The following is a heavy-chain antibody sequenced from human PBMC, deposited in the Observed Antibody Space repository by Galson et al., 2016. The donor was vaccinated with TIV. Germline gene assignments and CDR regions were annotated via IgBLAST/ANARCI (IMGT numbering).Heavy chain of an antibody. D-gene: IGHD5-24*01. Sequence: SLRLSCAASGFTFSIYNMNWVRQAPGKGLEWISYISTTSSLIYYADSVRGRFTISRDNAKNSLYLQMNSLRADDTAVYYCAREGSDGYNPYFDYWGQGTLVTVSS. J-gene: IGHJ4*02. CDR1: GFTFSIYN. CDR2: ISTTSSLI. V-gene: IGHV3-48*01. CDR3: AREGSDGYNPYFDY.